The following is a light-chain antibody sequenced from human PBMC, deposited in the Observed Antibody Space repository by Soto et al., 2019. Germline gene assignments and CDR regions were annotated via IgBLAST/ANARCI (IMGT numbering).Light chain of an antibody. CDR3: QQCHFYWT. CDR1: QTIGNW. CDR2: NVS. V-gene: IGKV1-5*03. Sequence: DIQMTQSPSTLPASVGDRVTITCRASQTIGNWLAWYQQKPGKVPKLLIYNVSILESGVPSRFSGSGSGTEFTLTISSLQPDDFATYYCQQCHFYWTFGQGTKVEIK. J-gene: IGKJ1*01.